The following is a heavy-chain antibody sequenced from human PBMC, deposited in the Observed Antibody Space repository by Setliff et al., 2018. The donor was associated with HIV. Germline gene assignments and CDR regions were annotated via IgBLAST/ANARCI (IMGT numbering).Heavy chain of an antibody. CDR2: ISGDTDDI. Sequence: ASVKVSCKASGYTISAHGVSWVRHVPGHGLEWMGWISGDTDDIKYSQRFEGRLTMTTETSTNTAYMELRSLRSDDTAVYYCAIDGLSYNILPGSIAYFHSGMDVWGQGTTVTVSS. V-gene: IGHV1-18*01. J-gene: IGHJ6*02. CDR1: GYTISAHG. CDR3: AIDGLSYNILPGSIAYFHSGMDV. D-gene: IGHD3-9*01.